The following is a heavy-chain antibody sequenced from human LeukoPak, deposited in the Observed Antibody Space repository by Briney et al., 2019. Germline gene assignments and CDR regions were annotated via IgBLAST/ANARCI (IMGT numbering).Heavy chain of an antibody. V-gene: IGHV3-7*01. D-gene: IGHD1-7*01. CDR3: SREDDWNYEDY. CDR1: GFTFSNHW. Sequence: GGSLRLSCAASGFTFSNHWRSWVRQAPGKGLEWVANIKQDGSENYYVNSVKRRFTISSDNAKNSLYLQMNILRAEDTAIYYCSREDDWNYEDYWGKGTLVTVSS. J-gene: IGHJ4*02. CDR2: IKQDGSEN.